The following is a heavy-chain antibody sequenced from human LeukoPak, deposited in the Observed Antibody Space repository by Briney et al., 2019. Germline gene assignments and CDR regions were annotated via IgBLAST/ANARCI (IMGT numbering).Heavy chain of an antibody. V-gene: IGHV3-23*01. CDR2: ISGAGVVT. CDR1: GFTFSSYA. D-gene: IGHD2-8*01. Sequence: GGSLRLSCAAYGFTFSSYAMSWVRQAPGKGLEWVSVISGAGVVTYYADSVKGRFTVSRDNSKNTLYLQMDSLRAEDTSFYYCAKHPSGGVSVPLDSWGQGTLVTVSS. CDR3: AKHPSGGVSVPLDS. J-gene: IGHJ4*02.